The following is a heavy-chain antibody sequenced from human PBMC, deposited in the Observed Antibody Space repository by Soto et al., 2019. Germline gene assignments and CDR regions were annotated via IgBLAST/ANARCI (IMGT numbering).Heavy chain of an antibody. CDR1: LFTFDDYA. CDR3: AKGNTGMYSGYDPSMFDT. CDR2: ISWNSGSI. J-gene: IGHJ5*02. Sequence: GWSLRLSCAASLFTFDDYAMHWVLHAPGKFLEWVSGISWNSGSIGYADSVKGRFTISRDNAKNSLYLQMNSLRAEDTALYYCAKGNTGMYSGYDPSMFDTWGQGTLVTVSS. V-gene: IGHV3-9*01. D-gene: IGHD5-12*01.